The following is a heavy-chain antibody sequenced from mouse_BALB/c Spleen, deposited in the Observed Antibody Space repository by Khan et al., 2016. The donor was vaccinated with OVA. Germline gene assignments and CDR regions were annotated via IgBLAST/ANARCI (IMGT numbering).Heavy chain of an antibody. Sequence: EVQLVESGPGLVKPSQSLSLTCTVTGYSITSGYAWNWIRQFPGNKLEWMGYISYSGGTSYNPSLKSRISITRATSKNQFFLQLNSVTTEDTATYDCARGNYYGYYFDYWGQGTTLTVSS. CDR3: ARGNYYGYYFDY. D-gene: IGHD1-1*01. J-gene: IGHJ2*01. CDR1: GYSITSGYA. CDR2: ISYSGGT. V-gene: IGHV3-2*02.